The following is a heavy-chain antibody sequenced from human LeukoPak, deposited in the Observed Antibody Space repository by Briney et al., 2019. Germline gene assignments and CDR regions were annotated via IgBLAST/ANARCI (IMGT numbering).Heavy chain of an antibody. CDR2: ISPGGDST. Sequence: GGSLRLSCAASGFTFSSYAMAWVRQAPGKGLEWVSAISPGGDSTYCADSVKGRFTISRDNSKNTLYLQVNSLRAEDTALYYCARTVTTGLYSFDYWGQGTLVTVSS. V-gene: IGHV3-23*01. D-gene: IGHD4-17*01. CDR3: ARTVTTGLYSFDY. J-gene: IGHJ4*02. CDR1: GFTFSSYA.